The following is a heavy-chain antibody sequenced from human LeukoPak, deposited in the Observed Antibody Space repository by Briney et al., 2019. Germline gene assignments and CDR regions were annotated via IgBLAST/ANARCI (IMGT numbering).Heavy chain of an antibody. Sequence: GGSLRLSCVASGFPFSSYWMTWVRQAPGKGLEWVANIKQDGSKKSYVDSVKGRFTISRDNAKNSLYLQMNSLRAEDTAVYYCARDFTKSDYWGQGTLVTVSS. CDR3: ARDFTKSDY. CDR1: GFPFSSYW. J-gene: IGHJ4*02. V-gene: IGHV3-7*01. CDR2: IKQDGSKK. D-gene: IGHD3-3*01.